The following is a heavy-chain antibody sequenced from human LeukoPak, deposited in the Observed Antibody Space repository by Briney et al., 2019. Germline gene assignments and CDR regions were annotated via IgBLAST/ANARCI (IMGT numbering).Heavy chain of an antibody. CDR3: AKDSSVWVVGAISFFDY. CDR2: ISYDGSTK. V-gene: IGHV3-30*18. D-gene: IGHD1-26*01. J-gene: IGHJ4*02. Sequence: PGRSLRLSCAASGFTFSNYGMHRGRQAPGQGLEWVAAISYDGSTKYYADSVKGRFTSSRDNSKNTLYLQMNSLRPEDTAVYYCAKDSSVWVVGAISFFDYWGQGTLVTVSS. CDR1: GFTFSNYG.